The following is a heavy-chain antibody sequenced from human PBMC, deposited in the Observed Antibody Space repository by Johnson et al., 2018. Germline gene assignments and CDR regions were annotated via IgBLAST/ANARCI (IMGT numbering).Heavy chain of an antibody. Sequence: VQLVESGGGLVKPGGSLRLSCAASGFTFSNYSMNWVRQAPGKGLDWVSSISSSSSYIYYADSVKGRFTISRDNSKNTLYLQMNSLRADDTAVYYCAKGHGYYYGMDVWGQGTTVTVSS. J-gene: IGHJ6*02. CDR2: ISSSSSYI. V-gene: IGHV3-21*04. CDR1: GFTFSNYS. CDR3: AKGHGYYYGMDV.